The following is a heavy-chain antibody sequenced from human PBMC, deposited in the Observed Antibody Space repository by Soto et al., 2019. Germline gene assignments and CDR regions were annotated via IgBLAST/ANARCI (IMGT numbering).Heavy chain of an antibody. V-gene: IGHV3-7*03. CDR1: GFTFSSYW. D-gene: IGHD5-12*01. CDR2: IKQDGSEK. Sequence: GGSLRLSCAASGFTFSSYWMSWVRQAPGKGLEWVANIKQDGSEKYYVDSVKGRFTISRDNAKNSVYLQMNSLRAEDTAVYYCERGRWLPLPDYWGQGTLVTVSS. CDR3: ERGRWLPLPDY. J-gene: IGHJ4*02.